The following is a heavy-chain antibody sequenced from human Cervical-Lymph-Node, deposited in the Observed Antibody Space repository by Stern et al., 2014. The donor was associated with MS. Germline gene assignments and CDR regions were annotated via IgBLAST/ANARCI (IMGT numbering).Heavy chain of an antibody. D-gene: IGHD1-26*01. CDR2: IYYSGST. CDR3: ARTSGSSFYYFGMDV. Sequence: VQLVESGPGLVKPSETLSLTCTVSGDSISPYYWSWIRQPPGQGLEWIGFIYYSGSTNYSPSFKSRVTISLDTSKNQCSLRLYSVTAADTAVYYCARTSGSSFYYFGMDVWGQGTTVTVSS. J-gene: IGHJ6*02. V-gene: IGHV4-59*01. CDR1: GDSISPYY.